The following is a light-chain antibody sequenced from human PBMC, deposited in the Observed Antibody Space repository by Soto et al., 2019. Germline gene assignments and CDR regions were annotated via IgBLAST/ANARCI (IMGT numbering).Light chain of an antibody. J-gene: IGLJ3*02. CDR1: SSNIGRNT. Sequence: QSVLTQPPSASGTPGQRVSISCSGSSSNIGRNTVNWYQQLPGTAPKVLIYSNDQRPSGVPDRFSGSQSGTSASLAISGLQSEDEADYYCAAWDDSLNGQGVFGGGTKLTVL. CDR3: AAWDDSLNGQGV. V-gene: IGLV1-44*01. CDR2: SND.